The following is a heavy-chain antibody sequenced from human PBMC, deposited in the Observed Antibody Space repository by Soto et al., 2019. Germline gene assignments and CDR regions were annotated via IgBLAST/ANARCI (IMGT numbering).Heavy chain of an antibody. J-gene: IGHJ4*02. CDR2: ISYDGSNR. CDR1: GFTFSNYS. V-gene: IGHV3-30-3*01. D-gene: IGHD7-27*01. Sequence: PGGSQSLSCVASGFTFSNYSIHWVRQAPGKGLEWVAAISYDGSNRYYAESVKGRFIISRDNSKNTLNLQMNSLRVEDTAIYYCAKAWGIDYWGQGTLVTVSS. CDR3: AKAWGIDY.